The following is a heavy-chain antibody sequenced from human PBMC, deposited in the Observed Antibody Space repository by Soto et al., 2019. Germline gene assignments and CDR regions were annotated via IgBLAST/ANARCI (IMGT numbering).Heavy chain of an antibody. D-gene: IGHD2-8*01. CDR2: INHSGST. V-gene: IGHV4-34*01. CDR1: GVSFSGYY. J-gene: IGHJ6*02. Sequence: SETLSLTFAVYGVSFSGYYWSWIRHPPGKGLEWIGEINHSGSTNYNPSLKSRVTISVDTSKNQFSLKLSSVTAADTAVYYCARGMRGGAPIVLRPPGGMDVWGQGTTVTVSS. CDR3: ARGMRGGAPIVLRPPGGMDV.